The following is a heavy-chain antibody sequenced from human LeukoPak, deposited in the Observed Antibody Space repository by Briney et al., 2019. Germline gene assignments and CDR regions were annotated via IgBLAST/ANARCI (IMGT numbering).Heavy chain of an antibody. J-gene: IGHJ4*02. CDR3: AKVPGGSGWYFYY. CDR1: GFTFSSYA. CDR2: ISGSGGST. Sequence: GGSLRLSCAASGFTFSSYAMSWVRQAPGKGLEWVSAISGSGGSTYYADSVRGRFTISRDNSKNTLYLQMNSLRAEDTAVYYCAKVPGGSGWYFYYWGQGTLVTVSS. D-gene: IGHD6-19*01. V-gene: IGHV3-23*01.